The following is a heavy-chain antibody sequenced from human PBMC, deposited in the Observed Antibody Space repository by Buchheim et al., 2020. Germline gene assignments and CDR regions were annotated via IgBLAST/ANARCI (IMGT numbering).Heavy chain of an antibody. CDR3: TRQLDYGDGPYYYYGMDV. V-gene: IGHV3-73*01. CDR1: GFTFSGSA. Sequence: EVQLVESGGGLVQPGGSLKLSCAASGFTFSGSAMHWVRQASGKGLEWVGRIRSKANSYATAYAASVKGRFTISRDDSKNTAYLQMNSLKTEDTAVYYCTRQLDYGDGPYYYYGMDVWGQGTT. J-gene: IGHJ6*02. CDR2: IRSKANSYAT. D-gene: IGHD4-17*01.